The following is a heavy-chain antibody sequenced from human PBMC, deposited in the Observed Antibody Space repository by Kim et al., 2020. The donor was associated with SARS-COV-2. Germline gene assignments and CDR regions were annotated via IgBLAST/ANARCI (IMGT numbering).Heavy chain of an antibody. Sequence: DAVEGRFTISRDNSKNTLYMQMNSLRVEDTAVYYCAARSKYTGTWYHLHYWGQGTLVTVSS. V-gene: IGHV3-23*01. D-gene: IGHD6-13*01. J-gene: IGHJ4*02. CDR3: AARSKYTGTWYHLHY.